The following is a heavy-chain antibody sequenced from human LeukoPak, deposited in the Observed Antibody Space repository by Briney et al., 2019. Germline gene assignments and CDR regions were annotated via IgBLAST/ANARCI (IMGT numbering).Heavy chain of an antibody. CDR3: ARRVQDGGKTRWSDP. V-gene: IGHV5-51*01. J-gene: IGHJ5*02. Sequence: HGESLKISCKGSGHSFSNYWIAWVRQMPGKGLEWMGMIYPGDSNTRYSPSFQGQVTISADKSLSTAYLQWSSLKASDTAMYYCARRVQDGGKTRWSDPWGQGTLVTVSS. CDR2: IYPGDSNT. D-gene: IGHD4-23*01. CDR1: GHSFSNYW.